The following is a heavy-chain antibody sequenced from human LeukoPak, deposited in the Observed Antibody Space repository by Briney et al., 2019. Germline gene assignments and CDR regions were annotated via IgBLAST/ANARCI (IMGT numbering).Heavy chain of an antibody. CDR1: GVPISTYY. J-gene: IGHJ4*01. D-gene: IGHD3-22*01. V-gene: IGHV4-59*01. Sequence: TSETLSLTCSVSGVPISTYYWSWIRQSPGKRLEWIAYVYYNGDIMYNPSLKSRVTISLDTSKNQFSLNMASVTAADTAVYFCATTWYYDTRGYLFDDWGHGTLVTVSS. CDR3: ATTWYYDTRGYLFDD. CDR2: VYYNGDI.